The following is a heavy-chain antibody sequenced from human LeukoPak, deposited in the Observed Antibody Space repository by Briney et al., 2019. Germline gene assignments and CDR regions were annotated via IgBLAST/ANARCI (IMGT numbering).Heavy chain of an antibody. D-gene: IGHD3-10*01. CDR1: GYTFSNYA. V-gene: IGHV1-3*01. J-gene: IGHJ4*02. CDR2: IDAGNGDT. Sequence: ASVKVSCKASGYTFSNYAIHWVRQAPGQGLEWMGWIDAGNGDTKYSQNLQGRVTITRDTSASIVYMELSSLRSEDTAVYNCARAPRYRGGDYFDYWGQGTLVTVSS. CDR3: ARAPRYRGGDYFDY.